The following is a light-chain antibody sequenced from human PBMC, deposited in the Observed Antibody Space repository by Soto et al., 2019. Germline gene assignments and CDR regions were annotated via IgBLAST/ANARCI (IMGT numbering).Light chain of an antibody. J-gene: IGKJ1*01. Sequence: EIVITQSPATLSVSPGERATLSCRASQSISSYLAWYQQKPGQAPRLLIYGASTRATDIPARFSGGGSGTEFTLTINSLQSEDVAVYYCQQYNNWPSFGQGTKVEIK. CDR3: QQYNNWPS. CDR1: QSISSY. CDR2: GAS. V-gene: IGKV3-15*01.